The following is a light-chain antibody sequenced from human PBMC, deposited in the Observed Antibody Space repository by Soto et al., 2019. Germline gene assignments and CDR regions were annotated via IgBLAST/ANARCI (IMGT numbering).Light chain of an antibody. CDR3: QQFGSSPTT. Sequence: IVLTQSPGTLSLSPGERATLSCRASQSVISTYLAWYQQQPGQAPRLLLYGASNRATGIPDRFSGSGSGTDFTLTSTRLEPEDFAVYFCQQFGSSPTTFGQGTKLDLK. J-gene: IGKJ2*01. CDR2: GAS. V-gene: IGKV3-20*01. CDR1: QSVISTY.